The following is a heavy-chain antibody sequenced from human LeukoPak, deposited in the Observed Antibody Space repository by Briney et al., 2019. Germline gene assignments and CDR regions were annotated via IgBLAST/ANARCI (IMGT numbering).Heavy chain of an antibody. CDR2: ISSSGGGT. J-gene: IGHJ4*02. Sequence: GGSLRLSCAASGFTFSNYAMSWVRQAPGKGLEWVSTISSSGGGTYYAGSVKGHFTISRDNSKNTLYLQMNSLRAEDTAVYYCARDGENFWSGYHETDYWGQGTLVTVSS. CDR1: GFTFSNYA. D-gene: IGHD3-3*01. CDR3: ARDGENFWSGYHETDY. V-gene: IGHV3-23*01.